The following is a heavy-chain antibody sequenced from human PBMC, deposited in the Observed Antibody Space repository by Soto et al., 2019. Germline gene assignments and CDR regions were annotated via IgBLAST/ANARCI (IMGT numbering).Heavy chain of an antibody. CDR3: ARVSRTLADHFDY. D-gene: IGHD3-16*01. J-gene: IGHJ4*02. V-gene: IGHV3-53*01. CDR1: GFSVSGSY. Sequence: PGGSLRLSCAASGFSVSGSYIYWVRQAPGKGLEWVSVMYSGGSTDYADSVKGRFTISSDKSKNTRYLQMNSLRVEDTAVYYCARVSRTLADHFDYWGQGTLVTVSS. CDR2: MYSGGST.